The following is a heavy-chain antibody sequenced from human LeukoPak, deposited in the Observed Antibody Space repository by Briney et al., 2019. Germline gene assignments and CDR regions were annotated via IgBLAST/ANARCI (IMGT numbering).Heavy chain of an antibody. Sequence: GASVKVSCKTSGGTFSSSAITWVRQAPGQGLEWIGRFIPVLNITTYAQKFQGRVTITADTSTSTVYMELSSLRSEETAVYYCAKDQGLTAPPPYGLDVWGQGTTVIVTS. CDR2: FIPVLNIT. D-gene: IGHD5-18*01. CDR1: GGTFSSSA. V-gene: IGHV1-69*04. CDR3: AKDQGLTAPPPYGLDV. J-gene: IGHJ6*02.